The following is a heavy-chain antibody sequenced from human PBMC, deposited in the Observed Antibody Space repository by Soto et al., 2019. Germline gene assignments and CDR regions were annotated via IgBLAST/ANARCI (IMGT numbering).Heavy chain of an antibody. CDR3: AKDPNGDYVGGFDF. J-gene: IGHJ3*01. V-gene: IGHV3-23*01. CDR1: GFIFNSFA. CDR2: MSATDGRS. D-gene: IGHD4-17*01. Sequence: EVQLLESGGGLVQPGGSLRLSCAASGFIFNSFAMTWVRQAPGKGLEWVSSMSATDGRSYYADSVKGRFTISRDDSKSALYLQMNSVRVEDTAVYYCAKDPNGDYVGGFDFWGQGTMVTV.